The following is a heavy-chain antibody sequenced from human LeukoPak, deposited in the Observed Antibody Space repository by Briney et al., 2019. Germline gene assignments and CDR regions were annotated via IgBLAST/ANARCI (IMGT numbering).Heavy chain of an antibody. Sequence: SQTLCLTCTVSVGSISIYYWSWIRQPPGKGLECIGYIYYSGSTNYNTSLKSRVTISVDTSKNQFSLKLSSVAAADTAVYYCARAYSPKYYYDTSGYFDYWGQGTLVTVSS. V-gene: IGHV4-59*01. CDR1: VGSISIYY. J-gene: IGHJ4*02. D-gene: IGHD3-22*01. CDR2: IYYSGST. CDR3: ARAYSPKYYYDTSGYFDY.